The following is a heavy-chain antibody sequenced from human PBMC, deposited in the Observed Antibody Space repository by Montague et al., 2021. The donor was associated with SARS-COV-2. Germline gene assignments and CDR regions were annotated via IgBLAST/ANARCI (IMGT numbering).Heavy chain of an antibody. CDR3: AGVKVGATNLIYFDY. CDR1: GGSISSGGYY. CDR2: IYYTGRT. D-gene: IGHD1-26*01. V-gene: IGHV4-31*03. J-gene: IGHJ4*02. Sequence: TRSLTCSVSGGSISSGGYYWSWIRHHPGKGLEWIGYIYYTGRTYYNPSLKSRVSMSVDTSNNKFSLSLISLTAADTTVFYCAGVKVGATNLIYFDYWGQGTLVTVSS.